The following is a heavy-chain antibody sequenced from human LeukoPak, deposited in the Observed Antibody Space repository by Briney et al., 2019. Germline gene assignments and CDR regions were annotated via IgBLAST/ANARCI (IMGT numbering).Heavy chain of an antibody. CDR1: GGSISSGGYS. D-gene: IGHD3-3*01. J-gene: IGHJ4*02. Sequence: ESSETLSLTCAVSGGSISSGGYSWSWIRQPPGKGLEWIGYIYHSGSTYYNPSLKSRVTISVDRSKNQFSLKLSSVTAADTAVYYCARHYDLWSAYSYWGQGLLVTVSS. CDR2: IYHSGST. CDR3: ARHYDLWSAYSY. V-gene: IGHV4-30-2*01.